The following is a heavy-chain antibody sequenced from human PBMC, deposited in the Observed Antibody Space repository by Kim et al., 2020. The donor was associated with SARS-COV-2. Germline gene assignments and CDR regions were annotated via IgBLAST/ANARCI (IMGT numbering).Heavy chain of an antibody. CDR2: INPNSGGT. D-gene: IGHD6-13*01. Sequence: ASVKVSCKASGYTFTGYYMHWVRQAPGQGLEWMGWINPNSGGTNYAQKFQGRVTMTRDTSISTAYMELSRLRSDDTAVYYCARDVAVGISGDWFDPWGQGTLVTVSS. J-gene: IGHJ5*02. V-gene: IGHV1-2*02. CDR1: GYTFTGYY. CDR3: ARDVAVGISGDWFDP.